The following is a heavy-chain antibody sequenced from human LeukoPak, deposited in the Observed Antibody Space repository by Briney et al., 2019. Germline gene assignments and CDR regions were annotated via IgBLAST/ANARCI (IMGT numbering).Heavy chain of an antibody. Sequence: GGSLRLSCAASGFTLSSYAMSWVRQAPGKGLEWVSSISISRSYIYYADSAKGRFTISRDNAKTSLYLQMNSLRAEDTAVYYCARDPNSYYDSSGYRPISGYWGQGTMVTVSS. V-gene: IGHV3-21*01. CDR2: ISISRSYI. D-gene: IGHD3-22*01. CDR1: GFTLSSYA. CDR3: ARDPNSYYDSSGYRPISGY. J-gene: IGHJ4*02.